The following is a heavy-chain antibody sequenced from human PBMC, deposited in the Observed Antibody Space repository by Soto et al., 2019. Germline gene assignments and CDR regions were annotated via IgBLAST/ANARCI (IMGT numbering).Heavy chain of an antibody. J-gene: IGHJ4*02. CDR2: IIPIFGTA. Sequence: SVKLSSEESGGTFSSYSSRWARQAPGQGLEWMGGIIPIFGTANYAQKFQGRVTITADKSTSTAYMELSSLRSEDTAVYYCARGYSSSSFDYWGQGTLVTVSS. V-gene: IGHV1-69*06. CDR1: GGTFSSYS. D-gene: IGHD6-6*01. CDR3: ARGYSSSSFDY.